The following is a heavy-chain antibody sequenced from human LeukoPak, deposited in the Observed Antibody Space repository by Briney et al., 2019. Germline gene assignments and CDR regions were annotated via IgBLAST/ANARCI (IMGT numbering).Heavy chain of an antibody. J-gene: IGHJ4*02. CDR3: ARGLIHIVVVTAAWYFDY. Sequence: SETLSLTCAVYGGSFSGYYWSWIRQPPGKGLEWMGEINHSGSTNYNPSLKSRVTISVDTSKNQFSLKLSSVTAADTAVYYCARGLIHIVVVTAAWYFDYWGQGTLVTVSS. CDR1: GGSFSGYY. D-gene: IGHD2-21*02. CDR2: INHSGST. V-gene: IGHV4-34*01.